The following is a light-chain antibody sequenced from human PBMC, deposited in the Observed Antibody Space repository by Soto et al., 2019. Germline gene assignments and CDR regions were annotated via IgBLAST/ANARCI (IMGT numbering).Light chain of an antibody. Sequence: EIVMTQSPATLSVSPGERATLSCRASQSVSSSYLAWYQQKPGQAPRLLIYDASIRATGIPARFSGSGSGTDFTLTISSLEPEDFAVYYCQQGSNWPPGLTFGGGTKVDIK. CDR3: QQGSNWPPGLT. CDR1: QSVSSSY. J-gene: IGKJ4*01. V-gene: IGKV3D-20*02. CDR2: DAS.